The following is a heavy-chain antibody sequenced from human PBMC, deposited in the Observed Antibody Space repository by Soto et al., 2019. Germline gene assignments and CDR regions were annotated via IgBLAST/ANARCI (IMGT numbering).Heavy chain of an antibody. V-gene: IGHV4-4*07. Sequence: QVHLQESGPGLVKPSETLSLTCSVSGGTISGYYWTWIRQPAGKGLEWIGRIYSSGNTKYNPFLQRRVTMSLDTSNNQFSLRLTSVTAADTAVYYCARGQRFSDWFDPWGQGTLVTVSS. CDR2: IYSSGNT. J-gene: IGHJ5*02. D-gene: IGHD3-3*01. CDR1: GGTISGYY. CDR3: ARGQRFSDWFDP.